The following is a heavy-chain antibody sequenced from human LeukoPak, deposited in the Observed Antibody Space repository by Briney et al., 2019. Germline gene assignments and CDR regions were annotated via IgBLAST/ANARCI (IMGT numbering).Heavy chain of an antibody. J-gene: IGHJ4*02. CDR2: IKSKTDGGTT. V-gene: IGHV3-15*01. CDR1: GFTFSNAW. CDR3: AGLHTVTTFDF. D-gene: IGHD4-17*01. Sequence: GGSLRLSCAASGFTFSNAWMSWVRQAPGKGLEWVGRIKSKTDGGTTDYAAPVKGRFTISRDDSKNTLYVQMNSLKTEDTAVYYCAGLHTVTTFDFWGQGTLVTVSS.